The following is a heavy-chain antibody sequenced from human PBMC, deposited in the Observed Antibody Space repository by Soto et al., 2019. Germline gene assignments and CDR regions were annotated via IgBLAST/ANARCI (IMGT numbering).Heavy chain of an antibody. D-gene: IGHD5-12*01. CDR2: IYWDDDK. CDR3: AHTDPPPGYSGYDPPHWFDP. CDR1: GFSLSTSGVG. V-gene: IGHV2-5*02. J-gene: IGHJ5*02. Sequence: SGPTLVNPTQTLTLTCTFSGFSLSTSGVGVGWIRQPPGKALEWLALIYWDDDKRYSPSLKSRLTITKDTSKNQVVLTMTNMDPVDTATYYCAHTDPPPGYSGYDPPHWFDPWGQAPLVTVSS.